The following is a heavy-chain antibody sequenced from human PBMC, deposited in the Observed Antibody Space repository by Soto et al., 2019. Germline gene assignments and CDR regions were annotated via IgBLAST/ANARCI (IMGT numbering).Heavy chain of an antibody. Sequence: GGSLRLSCAASGFTFSNHAMHWVRRAPGKGLEWVALVAHDGTSKYYAGSVKGRFTISSDKSTNTLFLQVKSRRAEDTAVYYCVKWGYSVYDVTPPSGYYFFNGVDAWGQGTTVTVS. J-gene: IGHJ6*02. CDR3: VKWGYSVYDVTPPSGYYFFNGVDA. CDR1: GFTFSNHA. CDR2: VAHDGTSK. V-gene: IGHV3-30-3*02. D-gene: IGHD5-12*01.